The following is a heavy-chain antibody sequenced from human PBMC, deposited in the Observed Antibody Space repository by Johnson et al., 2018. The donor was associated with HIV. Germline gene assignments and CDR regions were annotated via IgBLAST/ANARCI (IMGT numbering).Heavy chain of an antibody. V-gene: IGHV3-11*04. CDR3: AKDQHGPLVPTVMRDDAFDI. CDR2: ISPSGTTV. Sequence: QVQLVESGGGLVKPGGSLRLSCAASGFTFSDYYMSWIRPAPGKGLEWISYISPSGTTVYYADSVKGRFTISRDHAKKSLYVQMKSLRAADTAVYYCAKDQHGPLVPTVMRDDAFDIWGQGTMVTVSS. J-gene: IGHJ3*02. CDR1: GFTFSDYY. D-gene: IGHD5-12*01.